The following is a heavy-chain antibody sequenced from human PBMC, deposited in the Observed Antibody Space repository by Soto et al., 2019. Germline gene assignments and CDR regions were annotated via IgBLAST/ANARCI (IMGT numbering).Heavy chain of an antibody. Sequence: SETLSLTCTVSGGSISSYYWSWIRQPPGKGLEWIGYIYYSGSTNYNPSLKSRVTISVDTSTNQFSLKLSSVTAADTAVYYCARGPPYSSSYYFDYWGQGTLVTVSS. V-gene: IGHV4-59*01. CDR2: IYYSGST. CDR1: GGSISSYY. J-gene: IGHJ4*02. CDR3: ARGPPYSSSYYFDY. D-gene: IGHD6-6*01.